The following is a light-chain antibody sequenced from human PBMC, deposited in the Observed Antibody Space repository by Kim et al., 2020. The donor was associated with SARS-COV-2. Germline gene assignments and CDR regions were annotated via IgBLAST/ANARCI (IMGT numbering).Light chain of an antibody. CDR1: SSNIGSNT. Sequence: ELTQPPSASETPGQRVTISCSGSSSNIGSNTVNWYQQLPGTAPKLLIYSNNQRPSGVPDRFSGSKSGTSASLAISGLQSEDEADYYCAAWDDSLTGRVFGGGTQLTVL. CDR3: AAWDDSLTGRV. V-gene: IGLV1-44*01. CDR2: SNN. J-gene: IGLJ3*02.